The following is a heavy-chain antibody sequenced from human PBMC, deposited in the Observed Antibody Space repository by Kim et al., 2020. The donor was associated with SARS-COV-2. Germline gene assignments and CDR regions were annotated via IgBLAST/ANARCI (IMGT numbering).Heavy chain of an antibody. V-gene: IGHV4-31*03. Sequence: SETLSLTCTVSGGSISSGGYYWSWIRQHPGKGLEWIGYIYYSGSTYYNPSLKSRVTISVDTSKNQFSLKLSSVTAADTAVYYCARGRRSSSWYSDYWGQGTLVTVSS. CDR1: GGSISSGGYY. CDR2: IYYSGST. D-gene: IGHD6-13*01. CDR3: ARGRRSSSWYSDY. J-gene: IGHJ4*02.